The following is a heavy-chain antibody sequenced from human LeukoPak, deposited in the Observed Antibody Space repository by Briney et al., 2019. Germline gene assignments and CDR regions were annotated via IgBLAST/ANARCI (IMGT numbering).Heavy chain of an antibody. CDR2: IRSNSDGGTI. CDR1: GFTFSNAW. V-gene: IGHV3-15*07. CDR3: TRFDYGDYGNWFDP. J-gene: IGHJ5*02. D-gene: IGHD4-17*01. Sequence: PGGSLRLSCATSGFTFSNAWMNWVRQAPGKGLEWVGRIRSNSDGGTIDYAAPVKGRFTLSRDDSKTTLYLQMNSLQTEDTAVYYCTRFDYGDYGNWFDPWGQGTLVTVSS.